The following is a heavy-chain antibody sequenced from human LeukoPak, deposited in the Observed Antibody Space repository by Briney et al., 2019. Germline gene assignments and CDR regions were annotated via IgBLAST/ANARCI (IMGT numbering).Heavy chain of an antibody. CDR1: GFTFSDYY. Sequence: GGSLRLSCAASGFTFSDYYMSWIRQAPGKGLEWVSYISSSGSTIYYADSVKGRFTISRDNAKNSLYLQMNNLRAEDTAVYYCARLVVVAATGGYYMDVWGKGTTVTVSS. CDR2: ISSSGSTI. D-gene: IGHD2-15*01. J-gene: IGHJ6*03. V-gene: IGHV3-11*01. CDR3: ARLVVVAATGGYYMDV.